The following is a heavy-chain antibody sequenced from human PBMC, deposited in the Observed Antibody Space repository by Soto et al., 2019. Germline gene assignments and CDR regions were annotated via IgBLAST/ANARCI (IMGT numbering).Heavy chain of an antibody. D-gene: IGHD5-12*01. J-gene: IGHJ4*02. CDR1: GGSVSSSLYY. CDR2: MYYIGST. V-gene: IGHV4-61*01. Sequence: SETLSLTCTVSGGSVSSSLYYWSWIRQRPGNGLEWIGYMYYIGSTNYNPSLKRRLTMSIDTSKHQFSLKLNSVTAADTAVYYCARVVGYRAYGEFDYWGPGSMVTV. CDR3: ARVVGYRAYGEFDY.